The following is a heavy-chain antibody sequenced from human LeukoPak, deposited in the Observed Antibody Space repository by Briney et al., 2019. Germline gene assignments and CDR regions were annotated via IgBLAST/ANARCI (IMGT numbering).Heavy chain of an antibody. CDR2: ISYDGSNK. J-gene: IGHJ6*03. CDR1: GFTFSSYA. V-gene: IGHV3-30-3*01. Sequence: PGGSLRLSCEASGFTFSSYAMHWVRQAPAKGLEGLAVISYDGSNKYYADSVKGRFTISRDNSKNTLYLQMNSLRAEDTAVYYCARDPTRLGSNYYYMDVWGKGTTVTVSS. CDR3: ARDPTRLGSNYYYMDV. D-gene: IGHD6-13*01.